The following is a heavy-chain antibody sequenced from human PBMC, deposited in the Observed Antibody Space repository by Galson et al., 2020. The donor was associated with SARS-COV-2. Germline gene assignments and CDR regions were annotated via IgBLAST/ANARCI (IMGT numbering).Heavy chain of an antibody. D-gene: IGHD6-13*01. CDR2: IYYSGNT. CDR3: ARHQYTGSWGYAFDI. V-gene: IGHV4-39*07. J-gene: IGHJ3*02. Sequence: SETLSLTCSVFGGSISSTSNYWGWIRQPPGKGLEWIGSIYYSGNTYYNPSLKSRVTISVDTSNNQFSLKLTSVTAADAAMYYCARHQYTGSWGYAFDIWGRGTLVSVSS. CDR1: GGSISSTSNY.